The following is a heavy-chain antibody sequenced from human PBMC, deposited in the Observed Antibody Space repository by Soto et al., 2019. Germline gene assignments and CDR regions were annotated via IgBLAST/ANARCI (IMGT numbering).Heavy chain of an antibody. Sequence: VASVKVSCKASGYTFTSYAMHWVRQAPGQRLEWMGWINAGNGNTKYSQKFQGRVTITRDTSASTAYMELSSLRSEDTAVYYCARDMIYDSSLFDYWGQGTLVTVSS. CDR2: INAGNGNT. J-gene: IGHJ4*02. CDR3: ARDMIYDSSLFDY. V-gene: IGHV1-3*01. D-gene: IGHD3-22*01. CDR1: GYTFTSYA.